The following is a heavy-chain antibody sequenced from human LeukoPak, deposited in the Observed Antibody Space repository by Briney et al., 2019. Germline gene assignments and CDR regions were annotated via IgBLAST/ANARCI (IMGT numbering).Heavy chain of an antibody. V-gene: IGHV4-34*01. CDR2: VIHSGAT. Sequence: PSETLSLTCGDSGGSFSDYYWSWIRQPPGKGLEWIGEVIHSGATSSNPSLKSRVTISMDASKNQVSLRLRSVTAADMAVYYCARGRFIDYYFDHWGQGSLVTVSS. J-gene: IGHJ4*02. D-gene: IGHD3-16*02. CDR1: GGSFSDYY. CDR3: ARGRFIDYYFDH.